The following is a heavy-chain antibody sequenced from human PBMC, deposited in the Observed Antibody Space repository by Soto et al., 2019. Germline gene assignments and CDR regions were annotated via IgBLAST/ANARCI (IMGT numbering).Heavy chain of an antibody. J-gene: IGHJ4*02. D-gene: IGHD3-9*01. V-gene: IGHV3-23*01. CDR3: ARDVGLDSDDFFAY. Sequence: PGGSLRLSCTASGFTFSSYGMGWVRQAPGKGLRWVSTIRGDGGQTHYTDSVKGRFSISRDNSKNTVYLQMDSLRAEDTAMYFCARDVGLDSDDFFAYWGQGTQVTVS. CDR1: GFTFSSYG. CDR2: IRGDGGQT.